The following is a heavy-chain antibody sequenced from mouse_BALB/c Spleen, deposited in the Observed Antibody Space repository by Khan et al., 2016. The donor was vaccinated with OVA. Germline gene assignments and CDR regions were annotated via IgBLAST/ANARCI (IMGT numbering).Heavy chain of an antibody. Sequence: QVQLQQSGPELVRPGVSVKISCKGSGYTFTDYGMHRVRQSPAKSLEWIGVITTYSGDTNYNQKFKGKATMTVDKSSSTAYIELARLTSEDSAIYYCARLTLRLDYWGQGTSVTVSS. J-gene: IGHJ4*01. CDR1: GYTFTDYG. D-gene: IGHD1-1*01. CDR2: ITTYSGDT. V-gene: IGHV1S137*01. CDR3: ARLTLRLDY.